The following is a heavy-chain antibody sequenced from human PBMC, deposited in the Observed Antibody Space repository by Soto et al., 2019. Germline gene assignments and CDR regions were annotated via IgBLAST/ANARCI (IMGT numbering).Heavy chain of an antibody. D-gene: IGHD2-15*01. CDR1: GFTFSTYA. V-gene: IGHV3-23*01. CDR2: ISSSGDST. J-gene: IGHJ4*02. Sequence: GGSLRLSCAASGFTFSTYAMSWVRQAPGKGLEWVSGISSSGDSTHYADSVKGRFTISRDNSKNTLYLQMNSLTAEDTALYYCAKDREYCSGGSCYPGYYFDYWGQGSLVTVSS. CDR3: AKDREYCSGGSCYPGYYFDY.